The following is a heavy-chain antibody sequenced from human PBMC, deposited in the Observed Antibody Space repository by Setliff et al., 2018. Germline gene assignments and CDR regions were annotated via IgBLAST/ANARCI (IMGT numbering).Heavy chain of an antibody. CDR2: IWYDGSNK. Sequence: GGSLRLSCAASGFTFDDYAMHWVRQAPGKGLEWVAVIWYDGSNKYYADSVKGRFTISRDNSKNTLYLQMNSLRAEDTAVYYCARDEAPRYFDWLLGRKYYYYGMDVWGQGTTVTVSS. J-gene: IGHJ6*02. CDR3: ARDEAPRYFDWLLGRKYYYYGMDV. CDR1: GFTFDDYA. V-gene: IGHV3-33*08. D-gene: IGHD3-9*01.